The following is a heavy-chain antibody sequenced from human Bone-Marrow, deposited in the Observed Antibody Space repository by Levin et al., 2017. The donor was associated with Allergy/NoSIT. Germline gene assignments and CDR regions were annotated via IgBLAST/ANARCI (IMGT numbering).Heavy chain of an antibody. J-gene: IGHJ6*03. CDR2: ISYSGST. Sequence: PSETLSLTCSVSDGSISRSTYYWAWIRQPPGKGLEWIGSISYSGSTFYNPSLKSRVSISVDTSKNQFSLKLNSVTAADTAGYYCAGQPGELNTAMGWGLYDTYYYMDVWGKGTTVTVSS. CDR1: DGSISRSTYY. D-gene: IGHD5-18*01. V-gene: IGHV4-39*01. CDR3: AGQPGELNTAMGWGLYDTYYYMDV.